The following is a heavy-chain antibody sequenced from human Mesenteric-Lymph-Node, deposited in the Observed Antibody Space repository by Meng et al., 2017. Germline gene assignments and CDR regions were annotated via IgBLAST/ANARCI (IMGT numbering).Heavy chain of an antibody. CDR2: INHSGNT. J-gene: IGHJ3*02. D-gene: IGHD3-22*01. CDR1: GFTFSSYS. CDR3: ARVGITMIVVNHRAQRRRDAFDI. V-gene: IGHV4-34*01. Sequence: SCPASGFTFSSYSMNWVRQAPGKGPEWIGEINHSGNTNYNPSLKSRVTISVDTSKNQFSLKLSSVTAADTAVYYCARVGITMIVVNHRAQRRRDAFDIWGQGRMVTGSS.